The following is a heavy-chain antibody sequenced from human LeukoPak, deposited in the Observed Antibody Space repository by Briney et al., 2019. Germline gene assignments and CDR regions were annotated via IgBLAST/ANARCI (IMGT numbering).Heavy chain of an antibody. V-gene: IGHV1-46*01. CDR2: INPSGGST. J-gene: IGHJ5*02. CDR3: ARDRSGDDDFWSGYYTNWFDP. CDR1: GYTFTSYY. Sequence: ASVKVSCKASGYTFTSYYMHWVRQAPGQGLEWMGIINPSGGSTSYAQKFQGRVTMTRDTSTSTVYMELNSLRAEDTAVYYCARDRSGDDDFWSGYYTNWFDPWGQGTLVTVSS. D-gene: IGHD3-3*01.